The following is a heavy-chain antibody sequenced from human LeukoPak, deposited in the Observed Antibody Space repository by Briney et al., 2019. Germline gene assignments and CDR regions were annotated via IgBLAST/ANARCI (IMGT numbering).Heavy chain of an antibody. Sequence: TGGSLRLSCAASGFTFSSYGMHWVRQAPGKGLEWVAVIWYDGSNKYYADSVKGRFTISRDNSKNTLYLQMNSLRAEDTAVYYCANVPAADHSSGWYGMDVWGQGTTVTVSS. J-gene: IGHJ6*02. V-gene: IGHV3-33*08. CDR1: GFTFSSYG. D-gene: IGHD6-19*01. CDR2: IWYDGSNK. CDR3: ANVPAADHSSGWYGMDV.